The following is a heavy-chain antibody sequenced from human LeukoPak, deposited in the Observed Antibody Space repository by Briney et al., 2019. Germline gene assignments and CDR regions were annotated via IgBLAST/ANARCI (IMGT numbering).Heavy chain of an antibody. CDR1: GGSISRGGSY. V-gene: IGHV4-31*03. J-gene: IGHJ5*02. Sequence: SETLSLTCTLSGGSISRGGSYWRWSRQHPGKGLGWIEYIYYSEGIYYHPSLKSRITMSVHTSKNQFALKLSSVPAADAAVYYCARDLPPIPVNTYKNTNWFVPWGRGAMV. D-gene: IGHD3-16*01. CDR2: IYYSEGI. CDR3: ARDLPPIPVNTYKNTNWFVP.